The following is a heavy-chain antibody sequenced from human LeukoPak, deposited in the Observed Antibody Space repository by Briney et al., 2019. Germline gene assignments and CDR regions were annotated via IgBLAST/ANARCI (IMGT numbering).Heavy chain of an antibody. D-gene: IGHD2-2*01. CDR1: GGTFSSYA. J-gene: IGHJ5*02. CDR3: ARGSVSCSSTSCYPNWFDP. Sequence: SVKVSCKSPGGTFSSYAISWVRQAPGQGLEWMGGIVPIFGTANYAQKFQGRVTITADESTSTAYMELSSLRSEDTAVYYCARGSVSCSSTSCYPNWFDPWGQGTLVTVSS. V-gene: IGHV1-69*13. CDR2: IVPIFGTA.